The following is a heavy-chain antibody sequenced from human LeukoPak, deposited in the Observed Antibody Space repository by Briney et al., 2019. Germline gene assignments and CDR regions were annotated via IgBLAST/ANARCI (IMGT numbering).Heavy chain of an antibody. CDR1: GYSFTNYW. CDR3: ARRGLADILTGRGFDP. D-gene: IGHD3-9*01. CDR2: IYPGDSDT. V-gene: IGHV5-51*01. Sequence: GESLKISCKASGYSFTNYWIGWVLQMPGKGLEWMVIIYPGDSDTRYSPSFQGQVTISADKSISSAYLQWSSLKASDTAMYYCARRGLADILTGRGFDPWGQGTLVTVSS. J-gene: IGHJ5*02.